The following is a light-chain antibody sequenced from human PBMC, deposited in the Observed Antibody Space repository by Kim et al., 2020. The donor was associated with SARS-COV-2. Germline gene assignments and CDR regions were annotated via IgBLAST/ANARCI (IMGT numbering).Light chain of an antibody. CDR3: SSYTRSSLGI. CDR2: DVF. CDR1: NSDVGGYNY. V-gene: IGLV2-14*03. Sequence: QSALTQPASVSGSPGQSITISCTGTNSDVGGYNYVSWYQQHPGKAPKLLIYDVFKRPSGISSRFSASKSGNTASLTISGLQAEDEANYYCSSYTRSSLGIFGTGTKVTVL. J-gene: IGLJ1*01.